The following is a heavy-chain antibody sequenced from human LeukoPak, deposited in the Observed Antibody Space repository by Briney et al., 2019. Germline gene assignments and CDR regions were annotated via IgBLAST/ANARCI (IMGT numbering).Heavy chain of an antibody. CDR1: GFTFGDYA. J-gene: IGHJ4*02. CDR2: ISWNSDSI. Sequence: GGSLRLSCAASGFTFGDYAMHWVRQAPGKGLEWVSGISWNSDSIGYADSVKGRFTISRDNAKNSLYLQMNSLRAEDTAVYYCAREMAGGAFDYWGQGTLVTVSS. D-gene: IGHD5-24*01. V-gene: IGHV3-9*01. CDR3: AREMAGGAFDY.